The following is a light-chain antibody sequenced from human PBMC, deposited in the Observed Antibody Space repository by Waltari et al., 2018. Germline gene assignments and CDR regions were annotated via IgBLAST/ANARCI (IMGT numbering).Light chain of an antibody. CDR3: QQRSNWRFT. Sequence: EIVLTQSPATLSLSPGERATLSCRASQSVSSYLAWYQQKPGQAPRLLIYDASNRATGIPARFSGSGSGTDFTLTISSLEPGDFAVYYCQQRSNWRFTFGPGTKVDIK. V-gene: IGKV3-11*01. CDR1: QSVSSY. J-gene: IGKJ3*01. CDR2: DAS.